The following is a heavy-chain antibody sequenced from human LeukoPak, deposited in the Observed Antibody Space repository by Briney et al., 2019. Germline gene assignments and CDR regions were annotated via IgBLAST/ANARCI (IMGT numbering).Heavy chain of an antibody. CDR2: TRNKANSYTT. J-gene: IGHJ5*02. D-gene: IGHD3-10*01. Sequence: PGRSLRLSCAASGFTFSDHYMDWVRQAPGKGLEWVGRTRNKANSYTTEYAASVKGRFTISRDDSKNSLYLQMNSLKTEDTAVYYCASLYGSGKRWVDPWGQGTLVTVSS. V-gene: IGHV3-72*01. CDR1: GFTFSDHY. CDR3: ASLYGSGKRWVDP.